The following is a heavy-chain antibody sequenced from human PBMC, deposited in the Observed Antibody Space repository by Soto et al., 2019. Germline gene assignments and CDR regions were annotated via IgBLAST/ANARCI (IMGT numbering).Heavy chain of an antibody. CDR3: ARSQGSSTSLEIYYYYYYGMDV. V-gene: IGHV1-69*01. Sequence: QVQLVQSGAEVKKPGSSVKVSCKASGGTFSSYAISWVRQAPGQGLEWMGGIIPISGTANYAQKFQGRVTITADESTRTAYIELSSLRSEDTAVYYFARSQGSSTSLEIYYYYYYGMDVWGQGTTVNVSS. D-gene: IGHD2-2*01. CDR1: GGTFSSYA. CDR2: IIPISGTA. J-gene: IGHJ6*02.